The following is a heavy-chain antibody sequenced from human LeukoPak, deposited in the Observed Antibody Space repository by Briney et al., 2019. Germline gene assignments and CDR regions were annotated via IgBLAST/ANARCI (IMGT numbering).Heavy chain of an antibody. D-gene: IGHD6-19*01. CDR1: GYTFTGYY. V-gene: IGHV1-2*02. J-gene: IGHJ4*02. Sequence: ASVKVSCKASGYTFTGYYMHWVRQAPGQGLEWVGWINPNSGATNFAQNFQGRVTMTRDTSISTAYMELSSPTIDDTAVYYCVREGSSGWYKIFDYWGQGTLVTVSS. CDR3: VREGSSGWYKIFDY. CDR2: INPNSGAT.